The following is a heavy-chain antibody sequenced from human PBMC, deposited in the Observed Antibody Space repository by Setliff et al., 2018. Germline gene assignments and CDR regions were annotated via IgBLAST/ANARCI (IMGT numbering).Heavy chain of an antibody. V-gene: IGHV4-59*12. CDR3: RFWSHDYHNDY. Sequence: SETLSLTCTVSGGSISSYYWSWIRQPPGKGLEWIGYIYNSGSTNYNPSLKSRVTISVDTSKNQFSLKLSSVTAADTAVYYCRFWSHDYHNDYWGQGTVVTVSS. J-gene: IGHJ4*02. CDR2: IYNSGST. CDR1: GGSISSYY. D-gene: IGHD3-3*01.